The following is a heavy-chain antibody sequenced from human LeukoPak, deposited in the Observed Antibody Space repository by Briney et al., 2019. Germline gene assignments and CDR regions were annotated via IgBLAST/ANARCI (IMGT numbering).Heavy chain of an antibody. CDR3: ARQGIAAAAPFDP. J-gene: IGHJ5*02. Sequence: GESLKISCKGSGYSFTSYWIGWVRQMPGKGLEWMGIIYPGDSDTRYSPSFQGQVTISADKSISTAYLQWNSLKASDTAVYYCARQGIAAAAPFDPWGQGTLVTVSS. CDR2: IYPGDSDT. V-gene: IGHV5-51*01. D-gene: IGHD6-13*01. CDR1: GYSFTSYW.